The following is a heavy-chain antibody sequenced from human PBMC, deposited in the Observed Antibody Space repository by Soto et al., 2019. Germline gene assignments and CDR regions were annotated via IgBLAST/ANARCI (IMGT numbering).Heavy chain of an antibody. CDR2: ISYDGSNK. J-gene: IGHJ4*02. D-gene: IGHD6-19*01. CDR1: GFTFSSYA. CDR3: ARDRIVRSGWSLFGY. Sequence: GGALRLSCAATGFTFSSYAMHWVRQAPGKGLEWVAVISYDGSNKYYADSVKGRFTISRDNSKNTLYLQMNSLRAEDTAVYYCARDRIVRSGWSLFGYWGQGTLVPVSS. V-gene: IGHV3-30-3*01.